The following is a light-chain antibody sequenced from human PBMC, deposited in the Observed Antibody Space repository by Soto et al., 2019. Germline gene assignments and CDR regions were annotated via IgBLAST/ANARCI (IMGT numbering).Light chain of an antibody. V-gene: IGLV1-40*01. CDR3: KSYSSSLSASV. Sequence: QSVLTQPPSVSGAPGQRVTISCTGSSSNIGAGYDVYWYHQLPGTAPKLLIYGNTNRPSGVADRFSGSKSGTSASLAITGLQAEDEADYYCKSYSSSLSASVFGGGTKLTVL. CDR2: GNT. J-gene: IGLJ3*02. CDR1: SSNIGAGYD.